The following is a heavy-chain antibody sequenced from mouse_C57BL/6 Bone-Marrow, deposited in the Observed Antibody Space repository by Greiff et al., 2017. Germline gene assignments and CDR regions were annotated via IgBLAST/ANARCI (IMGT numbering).Heavy chain of an antibody. CDR1: GYTFTSYG. V-gene: IGHV1-81*01. Sequence: QVQLKQSGAELARPGASVKLSCKASGYTFTSYGISWVKQRTGQGLEWIGEIYPRSGNTYYNEKFKGKATLTADKSSSTAYMELRSLTSEDSAVYFCARLLLRSYWYFDVWGTGTTVTVSS. J-gene: IGHJ1*03. D-gene: IGHD1-1*01. CDR2: IYPRSGNT. CDR3: ARLLLRSYWYFDV.